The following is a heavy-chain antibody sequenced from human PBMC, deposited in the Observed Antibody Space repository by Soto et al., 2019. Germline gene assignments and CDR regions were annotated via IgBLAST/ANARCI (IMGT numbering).Heavy chain of an antibody. CDR1: GFTFSSYA. Sequence: QVQLVESGGGVVQPGRSLRLSCAASGFTFSSYAMHWVRQAPGKGLEWVAVISYDGSNKYYADSVKGRFTISRDNSKNTLYLQRNSLRAEDTSVYYCARAGLGVTMVRGVRKRSYYYYGMDVWGQGTTVTVSS. CDR3: ARAGLGVTMVRGVRKRSYYYYGMDV. J-gene: IGHJ6*02. CDR2: ISYDGSNK. V-gene: IGHV3-30-3*01. D-gene: IGHD3-10*01.